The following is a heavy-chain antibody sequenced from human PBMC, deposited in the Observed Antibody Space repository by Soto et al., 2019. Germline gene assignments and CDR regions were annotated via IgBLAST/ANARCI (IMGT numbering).Heavy chain of an antibody. D-gene: IGHD7-27*01. CDR1: GDSMATGGHY. J-gene: IGHJ4*02. V-gene: IGHV4-31*02. Sequence: QVHLQESGPGLVRPSETLSLSCSVSGDSMATGGHYYNWIRHLPGKGLEWIGYIYYSGATHYSPFLRPRATLSIDTSKNQFSPRLISVTAADTALYFCARDKDLEPTVWGYWGQGIQVTVSS. CDR2: IYYSGAT. CDR3: ARDKDLEPTVWGY.